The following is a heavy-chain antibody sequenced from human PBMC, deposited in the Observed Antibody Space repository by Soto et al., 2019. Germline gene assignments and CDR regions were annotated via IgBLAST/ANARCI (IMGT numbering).Heavy chain of an antibody. CDR3: ARDREMSTIDAFEI. V-gene: IGHV3-33*01. J-gene: IGHJ3*02. Sequence: QVQLVESGGGVVQPGRSLRLSCAASGFTFSSYGMHWVRQAPGKGLEWVAVIWYDGSNKYYADSVKGRFTISRDNSKNTLYLQMNSQRAEDTAVYYCARDREMSTIDAFEIWGQGTMVTVSS. CDR1: GFTFSSYG. CDR2: IWYDGSNK. D-gene: IGHD1-1*01.